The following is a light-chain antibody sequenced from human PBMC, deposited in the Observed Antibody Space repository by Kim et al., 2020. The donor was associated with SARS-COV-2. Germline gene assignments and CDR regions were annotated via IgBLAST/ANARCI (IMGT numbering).Light chain of an antibody. V-gene: IGLV1-44*01. Sequence: GQRVTISCSGRSSNIGSHTVNWYQQLPGTAPKLLIYNNNQRPSGVPDRFSGSKSGTSASLAISGLQSEDEADYYCAAWDDSLNGVVFGGGTQLTVL. CDR3: AAWDDSLNGVV. CDR2: NNN. J-gene: IGLJ2*01. CDR1: SSNIGSHT.